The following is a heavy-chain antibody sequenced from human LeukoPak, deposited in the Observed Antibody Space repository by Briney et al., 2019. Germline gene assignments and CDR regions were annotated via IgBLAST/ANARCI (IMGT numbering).Heavy chain of an antibody. Sequence: GRSLRLSCAASGFTFSSYAMHWVRQAPGKGLEWVAVISNNGGYKHYTDSVKGRFTISRDDSKSTVYLQMSSLRAEETAVYYCVREGLYCTNGICFRAAFDYWGQGALVTVSS. D-gene: IGHD2-8*01. CDR3: VREGLYCTNGICFRAAFDY. CDR2: ISNNGGYK. V-gene: IGHV3-30-3*01. J-gene: IGHJ4*02. CDR1: GFTFSSYA.